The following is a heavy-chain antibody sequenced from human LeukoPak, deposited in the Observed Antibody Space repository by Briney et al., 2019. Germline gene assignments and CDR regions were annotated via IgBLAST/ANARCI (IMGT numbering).Heavy chain of an antibody. D-gene: IGHD3-16*01. J-gene: IGHJ4*02. CDR1: GENFRTSG. Sequence: GASVKVSCKTSGENFRTSGISWVRQAPGQGLEWLGGIVPIFGIPSYAQNFQGRVMIVADESTRTVYLEVRNLRSEDTAVFSCARGLGEVPFDYWGQGSLVTVSS. CDR3: ARGLGEVPFDY. V-gene: IGHV1-69*13. CDR2: IVPIFGIP.